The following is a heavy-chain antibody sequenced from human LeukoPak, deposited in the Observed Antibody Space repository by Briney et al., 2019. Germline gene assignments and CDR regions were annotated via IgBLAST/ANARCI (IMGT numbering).Heavy chain of an antibody. Sequence: ASVKVSCKASGCTFTGYYMHWVRQAPGQGLEWMGWINPNSGGTKYVQKFQGRVTMTRDTSISTAYMELSRLRSDDTAVYYCARQSYDVSNWFDPWGQGTLVTVSS. J-gene: IGHJ5*02. CDR1: GCTFTGYY. V-gene: IGHV1-2*02. D-gene: IGHD3-3*01. CDR3: ARQSYDVSNWFDP. CDR2: INPNSGGT.